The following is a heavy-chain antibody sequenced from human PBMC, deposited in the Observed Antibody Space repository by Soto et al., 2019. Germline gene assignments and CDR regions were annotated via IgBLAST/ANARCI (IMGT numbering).Heavy chain of an antibody. CDR2: IWYDGSKK. D-gene: IGHD2-2*01. Sequence: QVQLVESGGGVVQPGRSLRLSCAASGFTFSSYGMHWVRQAPGKGLDWVAVIWYDGSKKYYADSVKGRFTISRDNAKNTLDLQMNSLRAADTVVYYCARDLTGPISLPAAQDDYYYGMGVWGQGTTVTVSS. CDR1: GFTFSSYG. V-gene: IGHV3-33*01. CDR3: ARDLTGPISLPAAQDDYYYGMGV. J-gene: IGHJ6*02.